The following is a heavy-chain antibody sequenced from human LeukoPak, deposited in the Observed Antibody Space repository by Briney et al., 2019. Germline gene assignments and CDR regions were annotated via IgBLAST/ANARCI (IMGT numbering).Heavy chain of an antibody. D-gene: IGHD5-18*01. J-gene: IGHJ3*02. Sequence: KSSETLSLTCIVSGGSISSNYYYWGWIRQPPGKGLEWIGSIYYSGSTYYTPSLKSRVTISVDTSKNQFSLKLSSVTAADTAVYYCARRRYTAMVIGAFDIWGQGTMVTVSS. CDR2: IYYSGST. CDR1: GGSISSNYYY. V-gene: IGHV4-39*01. CDR3: ARRRYTAMVIGAFDI.